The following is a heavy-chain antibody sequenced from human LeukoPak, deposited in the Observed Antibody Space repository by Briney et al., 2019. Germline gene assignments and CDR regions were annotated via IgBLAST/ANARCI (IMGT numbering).Heavy chain of an antibody. Sequence: EGSLRLSCAASGFTFSSYGMHWVRQAPGKGLEWVAVIWYDGSNKYYADSVKGRFTISRDNSKNTLYLQMNSLRAEDTAVYYCAKEVEAYCGGDCYPGFDYWGQGTLVTVSS. J-gene: IGHJ4*02. D-gene: IGHD2-21*02. CDR1: GFTFSSYG. V-gene: IGHV3-33*06. CDR2: IWYDGSNK. CDR3: AKEVEAYCGGDCYPGFDY.